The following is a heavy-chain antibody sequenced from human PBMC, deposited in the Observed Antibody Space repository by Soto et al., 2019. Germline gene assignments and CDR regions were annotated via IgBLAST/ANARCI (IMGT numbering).Heavy chain of an antibody. Sequence: GGSLRLSCAASGFTFSSYAMHWVRQAPGKGLEWVAVISYDGSNKYYADSVKGRFTISRDNSKNTLYLQMNSLRAEDTAVYYCARALGRDTAMVETYYYGMDVWGQGTTVTVSS. V-gene: IGHV3-30-3*01. J-gene: IGHJ6*02. CDR2: ISYDGSNK. CDR1: GFTFSSYA. D-gene: IGHD5-18*01. CDR3: ARALGRDTAMVETYYYGMDV.